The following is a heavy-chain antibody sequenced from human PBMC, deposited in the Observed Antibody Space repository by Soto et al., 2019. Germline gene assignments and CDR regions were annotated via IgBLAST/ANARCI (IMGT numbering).Heavy chain of an antibody. CDR3: ARDQIHPPDYYYGMDV. CDR1: GFTFSSYW. CDR2: IKQDGSEK. V-gene: IGHV3-7*03. J-gene: IGHJ6*02. Sequence: EVQLVESGGGLVQPGGSLRLSCAASGFTFSSYWMSWVRQAPGKGLEWVANIKQDGSEKYYVDSVKGRFTISRDNAKNSLYLQMNSLRAEDTAVYYCARDQIHPPDYYYGMDVWAKGPRSPSP.